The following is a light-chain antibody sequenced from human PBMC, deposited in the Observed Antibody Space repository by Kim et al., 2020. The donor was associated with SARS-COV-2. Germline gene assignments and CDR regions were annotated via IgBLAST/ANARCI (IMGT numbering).Light chain of an antibody. CDR2: DVS. V-gene: IGLV2-14*03. J-gene: IGLJ2*01. CDR3: SSYTTARTLL. CDR1: RSVIGGYIF. Sequence: GQSITISCTGTRSVIGGYIFVSWYQQQPGKAPSLMIYDVSYRPSGISNRFSGSKSGNTASLTISGLQAEDEADYYCSSYTTARTLLFGGGTQLTVL.